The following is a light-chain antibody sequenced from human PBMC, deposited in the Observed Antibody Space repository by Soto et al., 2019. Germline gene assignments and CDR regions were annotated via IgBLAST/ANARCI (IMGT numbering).Light chain of an antibody. CDR2: EAS. V-gene: IGKV3D-15*01. CDR3: QQYDKWPRT. J-gene: IGKJ1*01. Sequence: EIVLTQSPSTLSLSPGERATLSCRASQSVSSYLAWYQQKPGQAPRLLMYEASNRATGIPARFSGGGSGAEYTLTISSLQSEDFAVYYCQQYDKWPRTFGQGTKVDIK. CDR1: QSVSSY.